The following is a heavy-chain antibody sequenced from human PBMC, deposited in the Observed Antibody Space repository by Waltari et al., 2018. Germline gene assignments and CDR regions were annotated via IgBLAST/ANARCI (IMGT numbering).Heavy chain of an antibody. J-gene: IGHJ4*02. CDR1: GYTFTSFT. CDR3: ARELWDLPSYFDY. V-gene: IGHV1-3*01. CDR2: INADNGDT. D-gene: IGHD1-26*01. Sequence: VQLAQSGAEVKKPGASEKLSCKADGYTFTSFTVHWLRQAPGQGLEWMGRINADNGDTKYSQKFQDRLTITRDTSATTLYMELSSLRSEDTAVYFCARELWDLPSYFDYWGQGTLVTVSS.